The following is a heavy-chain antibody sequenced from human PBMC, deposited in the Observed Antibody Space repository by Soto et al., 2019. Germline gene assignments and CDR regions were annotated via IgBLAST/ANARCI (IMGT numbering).Heavy chain of an antibody. CDR2: ISAHNGNT. Sequence: QVHLVQSGAEVKKPGASVKVSCKGSGYTFTSYDITWVRQAPGQGLEWMGWISAHNGNTDYAQKLQGRVTVTRDTSTSTAYMELRSLRSDDTAVYYSARGRYGDYWGQGDLVTVSS. D-gene: IGHD1-1*01. CDR3: ARGRYGDY. J-gene: IGHJ4*02. V-gene: IGHV1-18*01. CDR1: GYTFTSYD.